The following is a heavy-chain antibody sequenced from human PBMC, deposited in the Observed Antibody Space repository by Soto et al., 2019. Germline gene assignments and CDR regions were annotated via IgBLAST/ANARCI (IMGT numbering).Heavy chain of an antibody. Sequence: GRSLRLSCAASGFTFSHYGIHWVRQAPGKGLEWLAVISYDGSNKHYADSVKGRFTISRDNAKNSLYLQMNSLRAEDTAVYYCARGYSGGWSRGGYFDYWGQGALVTVSS. CDR2: ISYDGSNK. D-gene: IGHD6-13*01. V-gene: IGHV3-30*03. CDR1: GFTFSHYG. J-gene: IGHJ4*02. CDR3: ARGYSGGWSRGGYFDY.